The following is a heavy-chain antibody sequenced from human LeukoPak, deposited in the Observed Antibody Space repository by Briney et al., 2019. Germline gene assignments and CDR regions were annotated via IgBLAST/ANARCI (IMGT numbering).Heavy chain of an antibody. CDR2: VYYSGST. V-gene: IGHV4-59*01. CDR1: GGSLSSYY. D-gene: IGHD6-19*01. Sequence: SETLSLTCTVSGGSLSSYYWSWIRQPPGKGLEWIGYVYYSGSTYYNPSLKSRVTMSVDTSKNQFSLKLSYVTAADTAVYYCARDYQMYSSGLWHFDLWGRGTLVTV. CDR3: ARDYQMYSSGLWHFDL. J-gene: IGHJ2*01.